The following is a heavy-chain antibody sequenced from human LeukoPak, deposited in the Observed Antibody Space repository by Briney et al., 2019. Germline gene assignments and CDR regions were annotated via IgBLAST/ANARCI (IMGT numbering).Heavy chain of an antibody. V-gene: IGHV4-4*07. J-gene: IGHJ4*02. D-gene: IGHD3-10*01. CDR3: TRDPAFYGSGD. CDR2: IFTTENT. CDR1: GDSISDYY. Sequence: PSETLSLTCTVSGDSISDYYWSWIRQPAGRGLEWIGRIFTTENTDYNPSLTRRVTMSIDTSKNQFSLELRSVTAADTAVYYCTRDPAFYGSGDWGQGTLVTVSS.